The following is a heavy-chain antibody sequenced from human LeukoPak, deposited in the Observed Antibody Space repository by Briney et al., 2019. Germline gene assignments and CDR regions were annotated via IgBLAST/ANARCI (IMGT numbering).Heavy chain of an antibody. CDR3: ARDPLKGYCSSTSCSDYYYYMDV. J-gene: IGHJ6*03. D-gene: IGHD2-2*01. CDR2: INPSGGST. Sequence: ASVKVSCKASGYTFTSYYMHWVRQAPGQGLEWMGIINPSGGSTSYAQKFQGRVTMTRDMSTSTVYMELSSLRSEDTAAYYCARDPLKGYCSSTSCSDYYYYMDVWGKGTTVTVSS. V-gene: IGHV1-46*01. CDR1: GYTFTSYY.